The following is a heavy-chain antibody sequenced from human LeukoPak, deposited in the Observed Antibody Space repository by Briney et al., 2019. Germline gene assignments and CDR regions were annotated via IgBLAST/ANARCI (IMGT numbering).Heavy chain of an antibody. CDR3: ARVSGWKFDH. D-gene: IGHD6-19*01. CDR1: GGSISSYY. CDR2: VFYSGST. V-gene: IGHV4-59*01. Sequence: PSETLSLTCTVSGGSISSYYWSWIRQPPGKGLEGMGYVFYSGSTNYNPSLQRRGTISLDRSKKQFSLKLNSVTAADTAVHYCARVSGWKFDHWGQGTLVTVSS. J-gene: IGHJ5*02.